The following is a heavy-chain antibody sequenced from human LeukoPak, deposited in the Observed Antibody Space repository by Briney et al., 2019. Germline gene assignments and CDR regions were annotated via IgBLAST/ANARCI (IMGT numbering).Heavy chain of an antibody. CDR2: IRYDGSNK. CDR3: AKDQDRFRGYSYVVDY. V-gene: IGHV3-30*02. J-gene: IGHJ4*02. D-gene: IGHD5-18*01. Sequence: GGSLRLSCAASGFTFSSYGMRWVRQAPGKGLEWVAFIRYDGSNKYYADSVKGRFTISRDNSKNTLYLQMNSLRAEDTAVYYCAKDQDRFRGYSYVVDYWGQGTLVTVSS. CDR1: GFTFSSYG.